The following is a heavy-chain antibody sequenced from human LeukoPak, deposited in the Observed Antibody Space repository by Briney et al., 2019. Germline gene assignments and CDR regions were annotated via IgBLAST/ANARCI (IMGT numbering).Heavy chain of an antibody. V-gene: IGHV3-11*04. CDR3: ARDRFSRALYYMDV. CDR2: ISSSGSTI. D-gene: IGHD3-3*01. CDR1: GFTFSDYY. J-gene: IGHJ6*03. Sequence: PGGSLRLSCAASGFTFSDYYMSWIRQAPGKGLEWVSYISSSGSTIYYADSVKGRFTISRDNAKNSLYLQMNSLRAEDTAVYYCARDRFSRALYYMDVWGKGTTVTVSS.